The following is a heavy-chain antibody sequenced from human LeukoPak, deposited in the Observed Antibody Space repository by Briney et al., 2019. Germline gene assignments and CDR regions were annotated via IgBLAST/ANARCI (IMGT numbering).Heavy chain of an antibody. D-gene: IGHD1-26*01. Sequence: GGSLRLSCAASGFTFSSYWMHWVRHAPGKGLVWVSRINTVGSSTSYADSVKGRFTISRDNAKNTLYLQMNSLRAEDTAVYYCARSEWELLGDYWGQGTLVTVSS. CDR1: GFTFSSYW. V-gene: IGHV3-74*01. J-gene: IGHJ4*02. CDR2: INTVGSST. CDR3: ARSEWELLGDY.